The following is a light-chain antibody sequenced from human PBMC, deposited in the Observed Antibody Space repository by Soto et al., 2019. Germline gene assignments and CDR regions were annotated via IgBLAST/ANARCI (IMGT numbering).Light chain of an antibody. CDR1: SSDVGAYIF. J-gene: IGLJ1*01. CDR2: DIT. CDR3: VSFTTSKSYV. V-gene: IGLV2-14*01. Sequence: LTQPASVSGSPGQSITISCTGTSSDVGAYIFVSWYQQYPGKAPKLMIYDITNRPSGVSNRSSGSKAGNTASLTISGLQAEDEADYYCVSFTTSKSYVFGTGTKVTVL.